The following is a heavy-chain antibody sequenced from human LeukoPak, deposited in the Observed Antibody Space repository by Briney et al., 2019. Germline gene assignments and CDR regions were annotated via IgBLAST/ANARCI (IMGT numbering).Heavy chain of an antibody. J-gene: IGHJ4*02. Sequence: GGSLRLSCAASGFTFSSYWMHWVRQAPGKGLVWVARINSDGSTTSYADSVKGRFTISRDNAKNTLYLQMNSLRAEDTAVYYCARDVYSGSYYVGYWGQGTLATVSS. CDR2: INSDGSTT. CDR3: ARDVYSGSYYVGY. V-gene: IGHV3-74*01. CDR1: GFTFSSYW. D-gene: IGHD1-26*01.